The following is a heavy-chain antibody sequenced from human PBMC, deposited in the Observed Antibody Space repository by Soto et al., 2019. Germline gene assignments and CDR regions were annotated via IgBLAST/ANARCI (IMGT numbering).Heavy chain of an antibody. D-gene: IGHD1-26*01. Sequence: GGSLRLSCAASGFTFSDHYMDWVRQAPGKGLEWVGRTRNKANSYTTEYTASVKVRFTISRDDSKNSLYLQMNSLKTEDTAVYYCAREGATTYYYYGMDVWGQGTTVTVSS. CDR2: TRNKANSYTT. CDR3: AREGATTYYYYGMDV. J-gene: IGHJ6*02. CDR1: GFTFSDHY. V-gene: IGHV3-72*01.